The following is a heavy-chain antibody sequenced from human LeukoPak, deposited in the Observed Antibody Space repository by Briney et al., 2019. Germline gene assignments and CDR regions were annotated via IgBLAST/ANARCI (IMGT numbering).Heavy chain of an antibody. D-gene: IGHD3-10*01. V-gene: IGHV1-69*06. J-gene: IGHJ4*02. CDR1: GGPLSSYA. CDR2: ITPVYGTT. CDR3: ARGGPHGSGSLLGFDF. Sequence: ASVKVSCKASGGPLSSYAINWVRQAPGQGLEWMGGITPVYGTTNFAQRFLGRVTITADKSTSTVYMELNSLRSTDTALYSCARGGPHGSGSLLGFDFWGQGTLVTVSS.